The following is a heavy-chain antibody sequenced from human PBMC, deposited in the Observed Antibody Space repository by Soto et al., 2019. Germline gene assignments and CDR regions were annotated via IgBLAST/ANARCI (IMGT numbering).Heavy chain of an antibody. CDR1: GLTFSRSG. Sequence: QVQLVESGGGVVQPGRSLRLSCEASGLTFSRSGMHWVRQAPGKGLEWVAVISYDGGQKYYADSMKGRFTISRDNSKNTLYLQMNSLRVEDTAVYYCANQGGQWLPGAHWCQGTLVTVSS. V-gene: IGHV3-30*18. CDR3: ANQGGQWLPGAH. D-gene: IGHD6-19*01. J-gene: IGHJ4*02. CDR2: ISYDGGQK.